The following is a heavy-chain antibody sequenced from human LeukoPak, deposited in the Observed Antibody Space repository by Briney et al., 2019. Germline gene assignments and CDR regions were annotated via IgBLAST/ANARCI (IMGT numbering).Heavy chain of an antibody. D-gene: IGHD2-2*01. J-gene: IGHJ6*02. Sequence: GGSLRLSCAASGFTFDDYAMHWVRQAPGRGREWGSGISWKSDIIGYADSVKGRFTISRDSAKNSLYLQMTSLRPEDTGFYYCAKDIRSIVVPPDAMDVWGQGPTVTVSS. V-gene: IGHV3-9*01. CDR2: ISWKSDII. CDR1: GFTFDDYA. CDR3: AKDIRSIVVPPDAMDV.